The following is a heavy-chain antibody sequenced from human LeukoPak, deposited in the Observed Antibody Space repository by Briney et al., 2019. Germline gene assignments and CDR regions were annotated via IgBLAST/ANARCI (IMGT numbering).Heavy chain of an antibody. D-gene: IGHD1-14*01. V-gene: IGHV1-69*16. CDR3: ARRPGP. J-gene: IGHJ5*02. Sequence: ASVKVSCKGSGGTFSSYTVSWVRQAPGHGLEWMGGIMPLLNTVNYAQRFQGRLTITADESTSTVYMELSSPISEDTALYYCARRPGPWGQGTLVTVSS. CDR2: IMPLLNTV. CDR1: GGTFSSYT.